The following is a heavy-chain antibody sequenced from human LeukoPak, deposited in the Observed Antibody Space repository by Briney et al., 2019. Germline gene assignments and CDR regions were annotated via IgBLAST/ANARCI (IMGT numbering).Heavy chain of an antibody. V-gene: IGHV3-64*01. Sequence: GGSLRLSCAASGFTFSSYAMHWVRQAPGKRLEYVSAISSNGGSTYYANSVKGRFTISRDNSKNTLYLQMGSLRAEDMAVYYCARVSGGLDYWGQGTLVTVSS. CDR1: GFTFSSYA. D-gene: IGHD5-12*01. CDR3: ARVSGGLDY. CDR2: ISSNGGST. J-gene: IGHJ4*02.